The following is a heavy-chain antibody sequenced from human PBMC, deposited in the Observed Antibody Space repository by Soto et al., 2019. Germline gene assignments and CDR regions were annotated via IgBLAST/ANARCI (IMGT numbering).Heavy chain of an antibody. CDR2: ISYDGSNK. D-gene: IGHD4-17*01. Sequence: QVQLVESGGGVVQPGRSLRLSCAASGFTFSSYGVHWVRQAPGKGLEWVAVISYDGSNKYYADSVKGRFTISRDNSKNTLYLQMNSLRAEDTAVYYCAKGGDYDPYYFDYWGQGTLVTVSS. J-gene: IGHJ4*02. V-gene: IGHV3-30*18. CDR3: AKGGDYDPYYFDY. CDR1: GFTFSSYG.